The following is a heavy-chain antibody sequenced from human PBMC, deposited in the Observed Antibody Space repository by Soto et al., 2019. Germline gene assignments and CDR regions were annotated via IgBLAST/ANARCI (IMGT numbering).Heavy chain of an antibody. V-gene: IGHV3-23*01. D-gene: IGHD1-20*01. Sequence: DVQLLESGGDLVQPGGSLTLSCAASRFTFSDFAMSWVRQAPGKGLEWVSSIGGGGTDTYYADSVKGRFTISRDNSKNTLYLQMDSLRDEDTAVYYCAKDAVPYNGKWDWFDSWGQGTLVIVSS. CDR2: IGGGGTDT. CDR3: AKDAVPYNGKWDWFDS. J-gene: IGHJ5*01. CDR1: RFTFSDFA.